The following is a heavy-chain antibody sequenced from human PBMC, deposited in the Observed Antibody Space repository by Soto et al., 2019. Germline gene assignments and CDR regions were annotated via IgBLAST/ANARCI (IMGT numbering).Heavy chain of an antibody. CDR1: GGTFSSYT. Sequence: QVQLVQSGAEVKKPGSSVKVSCKASGGTFSSYTISWVRQAPGQGLEWMGRIIPILGIANYAQKFQGRVTIPADKSTSTAYMELSSLRSEDTAVYYCARVSAAGPFDYWGQGTLVTVSS. J-gene: IGHJ4*02. CDR3: ARVSAAGPFDY. V-gene: IGHV1-69*02. CDR2: IIPILGIA. D-gene: IGHD6-13*01.